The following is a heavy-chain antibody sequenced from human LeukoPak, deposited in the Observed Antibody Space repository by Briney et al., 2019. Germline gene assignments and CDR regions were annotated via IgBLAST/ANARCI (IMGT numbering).Heavy chain of an antibody. Sequence: ASVKVSCKASGYRFTAYSMHWVRQAPGLGLEWMGWINPNNQGRITMTRDTSISTVYMELSSLRSEDTAVYCCAKDPRDHSYGWSWRYFDYWGQGTLVTVSS. J-gene: IGHJ4*02. CDR1: GYRFTAYS. CDR2: INPN. D-gene: IGHD5-18*01. V-gene: IGHV1-2*02. CDR3: AKDPRDHSYGWSWRYFDY.